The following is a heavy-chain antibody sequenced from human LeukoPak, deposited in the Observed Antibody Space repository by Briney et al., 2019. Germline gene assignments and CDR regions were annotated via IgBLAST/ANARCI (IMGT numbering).Heavy chain of an antibody. J-gene: IGHJ4*02. CDR1: GGSLSRYY. Sequence: SETLSLTCGVYGGSLSRYYWTWIRQPPGKGLEWIGEINHSGSTNYNPSLKSRVTISVDTSKNQFSLKLSSVTAADTAVYYCAREGPQLGLDYWGQGTLVTVSS. D-gene: IGHD1-1*01. V-gene: IGHV4-34*01. CDR2: INHSGST. CDR3: AREGPQLGLDY.